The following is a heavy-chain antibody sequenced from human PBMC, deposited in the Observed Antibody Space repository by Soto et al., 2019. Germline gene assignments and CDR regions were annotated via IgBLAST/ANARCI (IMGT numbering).Heavy chain of an antibody. Sequence: GASVKVSCKASGYTFTSYDINWVRQATGQGLEWMGWMNPNSGNTGYAQKFQGRVTMTRNTSISTAYMELSSLRSEDTAVYYCARGIDCSGGSCYSGTDAFDIWGQGPMVTLSS. CDR3: ARGIDCSGGSCYSGTDAFDI. CDR2: MNPNSGNT. V-gene: IGHV1-8*01. D-gene: IGHD2-15*01. J-gene: IGHJ3*02. CDR1: GYTFTSYD.